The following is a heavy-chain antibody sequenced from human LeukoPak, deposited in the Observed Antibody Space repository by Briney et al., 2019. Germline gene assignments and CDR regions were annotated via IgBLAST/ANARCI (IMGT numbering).Heavy chain of an antibody. D-gene: IGHD3-22*01. CDR1: GGSISSYY. CDR2: IYYSGST. Sequence: SETLSLTCTVSGGSISSYYWSWIRQPPGKGLEWIGYIYYSGSTNYNPSLKSRVTISVDTSKNQFSLKLSSVTAADTAVYYCARSFGERDSSGYYSPHSDYWGQGTLVTVSS. CDR3: ARSFGERDSSGYYSPHSDY. J-gene: IGHJ4*02. V-gene: IGHV4-59*01.